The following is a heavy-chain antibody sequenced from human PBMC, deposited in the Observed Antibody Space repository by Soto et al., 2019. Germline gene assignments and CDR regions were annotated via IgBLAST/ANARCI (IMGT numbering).Heavy chain of an antibody. D-gene: IGHD3-16*02. J-gene: IGHJ6*02. CDR3: ARDRAVIVRDYYYYYGMDV. CDR2: INPSGGST. V-gene: IGHV1-46*01. CDR1: GYTFTSYY. Sequence: QVQLVQSGAEVKKPGASVKVSCKASGYTFTSYYMHWVRQAPGQGLEWMGIINPSGGSTSYAQKFQGRVTMTRDTSTSTVYMELSSLRSEDTAVYYCARDRAVIVRDYYYYYGMDVWGQGTTVTVSS.